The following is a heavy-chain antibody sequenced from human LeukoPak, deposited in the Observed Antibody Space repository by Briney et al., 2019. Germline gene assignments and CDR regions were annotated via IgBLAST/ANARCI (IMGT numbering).Heavy chain of an antibody. CDR3: ARGGGYCSSTSCYTSWFDP. J-gene: IGHJ5*02. D-gene: IGHD2-2*02. CDR1: GGSISSYY. V-gene: IGHV4-59*12. Sequence: SETLSLTCTVSGGSISSYYWSWIRQPPGKGLEWIGYIYYSGSTNYNPSLKSRVTISVDRSKNQFSLKLSSVTAADTAVYYCARGGGYCSSTSCYTSWFDPWGQGTLVTVSS. CDR2: IYYSGST.